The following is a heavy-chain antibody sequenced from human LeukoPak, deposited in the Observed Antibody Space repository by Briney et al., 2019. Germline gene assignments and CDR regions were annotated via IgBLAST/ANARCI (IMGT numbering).Heavy chain of an antibody. Sequence: ASVKVSCKASGYTFTSYAMNWVRQAPGQGLEWMGWINTNTGNPTYAQGFTGRFVFSLDTSVSTAYLQISSLKAEDTAVYYCAGDLFYYYDSSLDYWGQGTLVTVSS. V-gene: IGHV7-4-1*02. D-gene: IGHD3-22*01. CDR2: INTNTGNP. CDR3: AGDLFYYYDSSLDY. J-gene: IGHJ4*02. CDR1: GYTFTSYA.